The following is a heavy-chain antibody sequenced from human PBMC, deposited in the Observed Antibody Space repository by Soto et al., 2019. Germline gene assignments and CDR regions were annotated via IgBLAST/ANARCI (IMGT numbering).Heavy chain of an antibody. D-gene: IGHD3-22*01. CDR2: IKQDGSEK. CDR3: ARADYYDSSGYYCGN. J-gene: IGHJ4*02. CDR1: GFTFRSHW. V-gene: IGHV3-7*04. Sequence: EVQLVESGGGLVQPGGSLRLSCAASGFTFRSHWMSWVRQAPGKGLEWVANIKQDGSEKYYVDSVKGRVTISRDNAKNSRELQMNSLRAEDTAVYYCARADYYDSSGYYCGNWGQGTLVTVSS.